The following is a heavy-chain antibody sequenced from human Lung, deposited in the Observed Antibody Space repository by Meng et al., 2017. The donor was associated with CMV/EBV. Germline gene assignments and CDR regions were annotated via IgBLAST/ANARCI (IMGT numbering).Heavy chain of an antibody. CDR2: IDDSGST. D-gene: IGHD1-26*01. Sequence: VHLKGWGSVVGKTSGTLSSTCCVCGVSISSNIRWTWVRQPPGKGLEWIGDIDDSGSTNYNPSLNSRISISLDKSKNHFSLKVNSVTAADTAVYYCARGKQDAWELLAYWGQGALVTVSS. J-gene: IGHJ4*02. CDR3: ARGKQDAWELLAY. CDR1: GVSISSNIR. V-gene: IGHV4-4*02.